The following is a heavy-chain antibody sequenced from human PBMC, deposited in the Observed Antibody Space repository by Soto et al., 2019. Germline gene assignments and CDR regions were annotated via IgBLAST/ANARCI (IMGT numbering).Heavy chain of an antibody. Sequence: QVQLVQSGPEVKKPGASVKVSCKASGYNFTNYGITWVRQAPGQGLEWMGWISAYIGHTNYAQRLLGRVTMTTDTTAKTAYKGPGSLRTDDTAVYYCETLPRYNWNYVQFWGQGTLLTVSS. D-gene: IGHD1-20*01. J-gene: IGHJ4*02. CDR1: GYNFTNYG. CDR3: ETLPRYNWNYVQF. CDR2: ISAYIGHT. V-gene: IGHV1-18*01.